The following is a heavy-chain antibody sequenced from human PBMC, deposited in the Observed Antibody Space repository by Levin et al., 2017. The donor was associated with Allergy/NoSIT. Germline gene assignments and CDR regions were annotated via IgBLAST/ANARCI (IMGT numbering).Heavy chain of an antibody. J-gene: IGHJ4*02. D-gene: IGHD6-19*01. V-gene: IGHV3-23*01. CDR2: ISASGGST. Sequence: PGGSLRLSCAASGFTFNSYDMSWVRQAPGKGLEWVSGISASGGSTYYADSVKGRFTISRDNSKNTLYLQMNSLRAEDTAVYYCAKDYGSGWYYFDYWGQGTLVTVSS. CDR1: GFTFNSYD. CDR3: AKDYGSGWYYFDY.